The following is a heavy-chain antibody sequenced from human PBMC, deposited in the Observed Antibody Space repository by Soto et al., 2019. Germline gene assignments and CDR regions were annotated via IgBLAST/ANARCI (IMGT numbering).Heavy chain of an antibody. CDR1: GFTFSSYI. CDR3: ARDAYVILTGYSNYYYYGMDV. J-gene: IGHJ6*02. D-gene: IGHD3-9*01. V-gene: IGHV3-21*01. CDR2: ISSSSSYI. Sequence: EVQLVESGGGLVKPGGSLRLSCAASGFTFSSYIMNWVRQAPGKGLEWVSSISSSSSYIYYADSVKGRFTISRDNAKNSLYLQMNSLRAEDTAVYYCARDAYVILTGYSNYYYYGMDVWGQGTTVTVSS.